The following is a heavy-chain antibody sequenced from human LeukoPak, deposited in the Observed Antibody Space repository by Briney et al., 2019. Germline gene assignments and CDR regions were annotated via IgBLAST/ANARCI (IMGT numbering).Heavy chain of an antibody. CDR2: VYHSGST. Sequence: SETLSLTCSVSGGSISNADYYWGWIRQPPGKGLEWIGSVYHSGSTYYNPSLKSRVTMSVDTSKNQFSLKLSSVTAADTAVYYCARDRQELFDYWGQGTLVTVSS. D-gene: IGHD1-26*01. J-gene: IGHJ4*02. CDR1: GGSISNADYY. CDR3: ARDRQELFDY. V-gene: IGHV4-39*07.